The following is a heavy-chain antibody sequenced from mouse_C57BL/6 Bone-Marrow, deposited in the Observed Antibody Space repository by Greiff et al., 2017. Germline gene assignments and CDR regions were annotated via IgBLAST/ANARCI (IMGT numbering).Heavy chain of an antibody. CDR1: GFTFSSYG. J-gene: IGHJ3*01. V-gene: IGHV5-6*01. CDR3: ARQLRAY. CDR2: ISSGGSYT. D-gene: IGHD3-2*02. Sequence: EVQLMESGGDLVKPGGSLKLSCAASGFTFSSYGMSWVRQTPDKRLEWVATISSGGSYTYYPDSVKGRFTISRDNAKNTLYLQMSSLKSEDTAMYYCARQLRAYWGQGTLVTVSA.